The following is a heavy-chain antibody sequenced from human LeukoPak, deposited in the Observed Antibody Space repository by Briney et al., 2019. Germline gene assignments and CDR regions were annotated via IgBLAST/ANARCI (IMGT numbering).Heavy chain of an antibody. CDR2: IKQDGSEK. CDR3: ARVSTSSGWSRYYYYYYMDV. CDR1: GFTFSSYG. D-gene: IGHD6-19*01. J-gene: IGHJ6*03. Sequence: GGSLRLSCAASGFTFSSYGMHWVRQAPGKGLEWVANIKQDGSEKYYVDSVKGRFTISRDNAKNSLYLQMNSLRAEDTAVYYCARVSTSSGWSRYYYYYYMDVWGKGTTVTISS. V-gene: IGHV3-7*01.